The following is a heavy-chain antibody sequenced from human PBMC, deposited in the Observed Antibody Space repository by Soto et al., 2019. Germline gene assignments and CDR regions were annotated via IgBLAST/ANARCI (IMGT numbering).Heavy chain of an antibody. CDR2: IWYDGSNK. V-gene: IGHV3-33*01. CDR3: ARDLESFGVVTPFDP. J-gene: IGHJ5*02. CDR1: GFTFSSYG. D-gene: IGHD3-3*01. Sequence: QVQLVESGGGVVQPGRSLRLSCAASGFTFSSYGMHWVRQAPGKGLEWVAVIWYDGSNKYYADSVKGQFTISRDNSKNTLYLQMNSLRAEDTAVYYCARDLESFGVVTPFDPWGQGTLVTVSS.